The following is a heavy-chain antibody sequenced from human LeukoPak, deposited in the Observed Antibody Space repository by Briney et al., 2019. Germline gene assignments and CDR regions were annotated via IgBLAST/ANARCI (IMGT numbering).Heavy chain of an antibody. CDR3: AREAAGSYLGAFDI. Sequence: GGSLRLSCAASGFTFSSYEMNWVRQAPGKGLEWVSYISSSGSTIYYADSVKGRFTISRDNAKNSLYLQMNSLRAEDTAVYYCAREAAGSYLGAFDIWGQGTMVTVSS. CDR1: GFTFSSYE. D-gene: IGHD1-26*01. J-gene: IGHJ3*02. V-gene: IGHV3-48*03. CDR2: ISSSGSTI.